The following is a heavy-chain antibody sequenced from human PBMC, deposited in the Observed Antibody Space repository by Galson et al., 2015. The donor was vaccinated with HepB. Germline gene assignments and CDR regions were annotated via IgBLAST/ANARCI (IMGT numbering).Heavy chain of an antibody. V-gene: IGHV5-51*01. J-gene: IGHJ4*02. CDR3: ARTREQWLADY. Sequence: QSGAEVKKPGESLKISCKGSGYSFATYWIGWVRQMPGKGPEWMGIIYPGDSDTRYSPPFQGQVTISADKSVSTAYLQWSSLRSSDTAMYYCARTREQWLADYWGQGTLVTVSS. CDR2: IYPGDSDT. D-gene: IGHD6-19*01. CDR1: GYSFATYW.